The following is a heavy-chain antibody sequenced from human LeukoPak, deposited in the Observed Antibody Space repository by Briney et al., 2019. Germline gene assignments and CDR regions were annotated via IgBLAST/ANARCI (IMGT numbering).Heavy chain of an antibody. Sequence: SETLSLTCTVSGGSISSSSYYWGWIRQPPGKGLEWIGSIYYSGSTYYNPSLKSRVTISVDTSKNQFSLKLSSVTAADTAVYYCARSLEGHTGERTMDVWGQGTTVTVSS. CDR1: GGSISSSSYY. J-gene: IGHJ6*02. CDR2: IYYSGST. CDR3: ARSLEGHTGERTMDV. D-gene: IGHD1-1*01. V-gene: IGHV4-39*07.